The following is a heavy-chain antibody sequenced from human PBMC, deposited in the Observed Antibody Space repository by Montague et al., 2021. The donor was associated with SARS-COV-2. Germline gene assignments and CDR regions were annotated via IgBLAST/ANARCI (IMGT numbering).Heavy chain of an antibody. D-gene: IGHD3-16*01. CDR2: IYFNGNT. V-gene: IGHV4-61*03. CDR3: AREVVGVKTNWLDT. Sequence: SETLSLTCSVSGVSVSSNNYDWTWIRLPPGKGLEWIGYIYFNGNTILXPSLEGRVTTSKDTSKNHFSLRLTSVTPADTAVYYCAREVVGVKTNWLDTWGQGTLVTVSS. J-gene: IGHJ5*02. CDR1: GVSVSSNNYD.